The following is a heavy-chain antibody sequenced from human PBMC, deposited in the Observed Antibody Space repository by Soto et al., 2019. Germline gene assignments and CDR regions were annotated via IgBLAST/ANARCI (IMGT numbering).Heavy chain of an antibody. V-gene: IGHV6-1*01. CDR3: AREGSSGWYYYYYYGMDV. CDR1: GDSVSSNSAA. CDR2: TYYRSKWYN. Sequence: KQSQTLSLTCAISGDSVSSNSAAWNWIRQSPSRGLEWLGRTYYRSKWYNDYAVSVKSRITINPDTSKNQFSLQLNSVTPEDTAVYYCAREGSSGWYYYYYYGMDVWGQGTTVTVSS. D-gene: IGHD6-19*01. J-gene: IGHJ6*02.